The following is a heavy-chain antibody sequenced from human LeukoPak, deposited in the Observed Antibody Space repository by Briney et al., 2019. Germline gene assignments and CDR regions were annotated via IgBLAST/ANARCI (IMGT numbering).Heavy chain of an antibody. V-gene: IGHV3-23*01. Sequence: GGSLRLSCAASGFTFSSYAMSWVRQAPGKGLEWVSAISGSGGSTNYADSVKGRVTVSRDNSKSTLYLQMNSLRAEDTAVYYCAKSSYYDSSGYYREYYFDYWGQGTLVTVSS. CDR2: ISGSGGST. J-gene: IGHJ4*02. D-gene: IGHD3-22*01. CDR1: GFTFSSYA. CDR3: AKSSYYDSSGYYREYYFDY.